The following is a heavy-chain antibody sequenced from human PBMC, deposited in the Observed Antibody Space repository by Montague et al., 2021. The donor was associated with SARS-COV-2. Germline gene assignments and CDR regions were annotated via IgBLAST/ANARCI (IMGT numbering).Heavy chain of an antibody. V-gene: IGHV3-48*03. J-gene: IGHJ6*02. CDR2: ISSSGSTI. Sequence: SLRLSCAASGFTFSNYEMNWVRQAPGKGLEWVLYISSSGSTIYYADSVKGRFTISRDNAQNSLYLQMNCLRAEDMGVYYCARDRGYGDFYYYGMDVWGQGTTVTVSS. CDR3: ARDRGYGDFYYYGMDV. CDR1: GFTFSNYE. D-gene: IGHD3-10*01.